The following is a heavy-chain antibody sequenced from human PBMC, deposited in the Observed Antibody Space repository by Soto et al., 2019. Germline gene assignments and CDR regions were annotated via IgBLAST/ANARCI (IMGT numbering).Heavy chain of an antibody. Sequence: GASVKVSCKASGGTFSSYAISWVRQAPGQGLEWMGGIIPIFGTANYAQKFQGRVTITADESTSTAYMELSSLRSEDTAVYYCARAGLSSSWRNYYYYYGMDVWGQGTTVTVSS. CDR1: GGTFSSYA. D-gene: IGHD6-13*01. V-gene: IGHV1-69*13. J-gene: IGHJ6*02. CDR3: ARAGLSSSWRNYYYYYGMDV. CDR2: IIPIFGTA.